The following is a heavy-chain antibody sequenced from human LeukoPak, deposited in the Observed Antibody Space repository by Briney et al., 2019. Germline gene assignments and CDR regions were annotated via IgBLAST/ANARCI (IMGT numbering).Heavy chain of an antibody. D-gene: IGHD3-22*01. J-gene: IGHJ4*02. CDR1: GYTLTSYD. Sequence: ASVKVSCKASGYTLTSYDINWVRQATGQGLEWMGWMNPNSGNTGYAQKFQGRVTMTRNTSISTAYMQLSSLRSEDTAVYYCARDFYYYESSGYWEGGDYWGQGIHVTVSS. V-gene: IGHV1-8*01. CDR3: ARDFYYYESSGYWEGGDY. CDR2: MNPNSGNT.